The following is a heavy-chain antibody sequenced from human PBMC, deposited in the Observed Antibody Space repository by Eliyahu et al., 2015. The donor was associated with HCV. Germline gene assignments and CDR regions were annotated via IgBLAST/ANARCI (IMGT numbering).Heavy chain of an antibody. CDR3: AXGVGPVA. J-gene: IGHJ5*02. CDR1: GGSISSYY. V-gene: IGHV4-59*01. D-gene: IGHD1-26*01. Sequence: QVQLQESGPGLVKPSETLSLTCTVSGGSISSYYWRWIRQPPGKGLEWIGYIYYSGSTNYNPSLKSRVTISVDTSKNQFSLKLSSVTAADTAVYYCAXGVGPVAWGQGTLVTVSS. CDR2: IYYSGST.